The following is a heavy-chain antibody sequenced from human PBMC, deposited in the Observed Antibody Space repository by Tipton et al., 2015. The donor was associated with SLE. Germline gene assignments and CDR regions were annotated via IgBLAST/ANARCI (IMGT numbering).Heavy chain of an antibody. CDR1: GGSISSSSYY. J-gene: IGHJ3*02. Sequence: GLVKPSETLSLTCAVYGGSISSSSYYWGWIRQPPGKGLEWIGSIYYSGSTYYNPSLKSRVTISVDTSKNQFSLKLSSVTAADTAVYYCARVRAFDIWGQGTMVTVSS. CDR3: ARVRAFDI. CDR2: IYYSGST. V-gene: IGHV4-39*07.